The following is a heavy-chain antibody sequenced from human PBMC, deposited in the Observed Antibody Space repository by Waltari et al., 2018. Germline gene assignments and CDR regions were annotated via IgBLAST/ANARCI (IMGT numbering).Heavy chain of an antibody. Sequence: QVQLVKSWAEVNKPGASVKVPCQAFGYTLTSYYKHWVRQAPGQGLEWMGRINPNSGGTNYAQKFQGRVTMTRDTSISTAYMELSRLRSDDTAVYYCATGNEAAAGGYWGQGTLVTVSS. D-gene: IGHD6-13*01. CDR3: ATGNEAAAGGY. CDR1: GYTLTSYY. V-gene: IGHV1-2*06. CDR2: INPNSGGT. J-gene: IGHJ4*02.